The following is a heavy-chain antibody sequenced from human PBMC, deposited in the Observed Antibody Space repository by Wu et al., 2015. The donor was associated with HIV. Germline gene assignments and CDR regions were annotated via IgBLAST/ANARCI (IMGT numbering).Heavy chain of an antibody. CDR1: GGTFSSYA. CDR3: ARSYCSSTSCYTWFDY. Sequence: QVQLVQSGAEVKKPGSSVKVSCKASGGTFSSYAISWVRQAPGQGLEWMGGIIPIFGTANYAQKFQGRVTITADESTSTAYMELGSLRSEDTAVYYCARSYCSSTSCYTWFDYWGQGTLVTVSS. D-gene: IGHD2-2*02. V-gene: IGHV1-69*12. CDR2: IIPIFGTA. J-gene: IGHJ4*02.